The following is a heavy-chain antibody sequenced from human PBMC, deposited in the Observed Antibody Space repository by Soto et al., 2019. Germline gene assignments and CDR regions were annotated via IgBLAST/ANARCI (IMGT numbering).Heavy chain of an antibody. Sequence: GQCLRPSCVASGLTFRNFETSWVRPPPGKGREWGSAIRGSSGGTYYADSVKGPCTISTDNSKNTLCRQVNGLRAQDTASFCWGKGHRIGWNYFASWGQGPLVPAPS. CDR2: IRGSSGGT. D-gene: IGHD6-19*01. V-gene: IGHV3-23*01. CDR1: GLTFRNFE. J-gene: IGHJ4*02. CDR3: GKGHRIGWNYFAS.